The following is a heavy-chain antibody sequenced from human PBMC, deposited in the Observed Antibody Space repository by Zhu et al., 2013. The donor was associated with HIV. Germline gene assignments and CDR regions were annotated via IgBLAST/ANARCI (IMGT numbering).Heavy chain of an antibody. V-gene: IGHV4-30-4*01. CDR3: ASAWLRFAFLDS. J-gene: IGHJ4*02. Sequence: QVQLQESGPGLVKPSQTLSLTCTVSGGSISSGDYYWSWIRQPPGKGLEWVGYIYYSGTTYYNPSLKSRLTISVDTSKNQFSLKLTSVTASDTAVYYCASAWLRFAFLDSWGQGTLVTVSS. CDR2: IYYSGTT. CDR1: GGSISSGDYY. D-gene: IGHD5-12*01.